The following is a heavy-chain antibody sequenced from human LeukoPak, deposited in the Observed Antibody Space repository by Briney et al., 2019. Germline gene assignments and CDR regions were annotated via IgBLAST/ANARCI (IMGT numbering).Heavy chain of an antibody. J-gene: IGHJ4*02. D-gene: IGHD3-22*01. V-gene: IGHV3-53*01. Sequence: GGFLRLSCAASGFTVSSNYMSWVRQAPGKGLEWVSVIYSGGSTYYADSVKGRFTISRDNSKNTLYLQMNSLRAEDTAVYYCARGGVDSSGYFSDYWGQGTLVTVSS. CDR3: ARGGVDSSGYFSDY. CDR1: GFTVSSNY. CDR2: IYSGGST.